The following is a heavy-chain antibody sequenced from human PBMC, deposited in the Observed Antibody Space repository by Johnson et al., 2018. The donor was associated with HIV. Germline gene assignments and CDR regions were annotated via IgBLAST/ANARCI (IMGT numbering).Heavy chain of an antibody. CDR2: ISYDGSNK. D-gene: IGHD6-6*01. CDR1: RFTFSSYG. CDR3: ARRRPTSDGFDV. J-gene: IGHJ3*01. Sequence: QVQLVESGGGLVQPGGSLRLSCAASRFTFSSYGMHWVRQAPGKGLEWVAVISYDGSNKYYADSVNGRFIISRDTSKNTLYLQMNSLRAEDKAVYYCARRRPTSDGFDVWGQGTVVTVSS. V-gene: IGHV3-30*19.